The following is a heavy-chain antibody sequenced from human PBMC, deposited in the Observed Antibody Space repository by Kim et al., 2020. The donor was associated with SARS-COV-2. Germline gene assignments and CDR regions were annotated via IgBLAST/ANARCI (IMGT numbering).Heavy chain of an antibody. V-gene: IGHV7-4-1*02. CDR1: GYTFTSYA. CDR2: INTNTGNP. J-gene: IGHJ6*02. Sequence: ASVKVSCKASGYTFTSYAMNWVRQAPGQGLEWMGWINTNTGNPTYAQGFTGRFVFSLDTSVSTAYLQISSLKAEETAVYYCARGFRGSGSPFLDYGMDVWGQGTTVTVSS. D-gene: IGHD3-10*01. CDR3: ARGFRGSGSPFLDYGMDV.